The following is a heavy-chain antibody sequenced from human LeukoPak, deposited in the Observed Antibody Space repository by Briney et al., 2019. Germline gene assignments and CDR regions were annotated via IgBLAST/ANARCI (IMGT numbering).Heavy chain of an antibody. D-gene: IGHD3-10*01. CDR3: ARLWFGNGRTFDP. V-gene: IGHV4-39*01. J-gene: IGHJ5*02. CDR2: VYNSGTT. Sequence: PSETLSLTCTISGGSIISSNYYWAWIRQPPGKELEWLAIVYNSGTTYYTPSLKSRATISVDTSKDQFSLKLDSVTAADTALYYCARLWFGNGRTFDPWGQGTLVTVSS. CDR1: GGSIISSNYY.